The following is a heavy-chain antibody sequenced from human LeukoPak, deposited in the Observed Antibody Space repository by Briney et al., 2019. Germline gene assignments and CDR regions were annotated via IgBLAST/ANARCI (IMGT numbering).Heavy chain of an antibody. CDR1: GFTFSDKW. Sequence: GGSLRLSCAASGFTFSDKWMHWVRQGPGKGLVWVSRISPDGTTISYADSVKGRFTISRDNAKNTMYLQMNSLRVEDTAVYYCARDFYTNYYHSTGDDFDYWGQGTLATVSS. D-gene: IGHD3-22*01. CDR3: ARDFYTNYYHSTGDDFDY. CDR2: ISPDGTTI. V-gene: IGHV3-74*01. J-gene: IGHJ4*02.